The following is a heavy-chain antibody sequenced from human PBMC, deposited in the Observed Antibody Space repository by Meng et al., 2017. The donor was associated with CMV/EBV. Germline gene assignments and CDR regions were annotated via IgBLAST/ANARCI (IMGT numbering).Heavy chain of an antibody. CDR2: IIPIFGTA. Sequence: SVKVSCKASGGTFSSYAISWVRQAPGQGLEGMGGIIPIFGTANYAQKFQGRVTITTDESTSTAYMELSSLRSEDTAVYYCARDCSSTSCYMEELNWFDPWGQGTLVTVSS. J-gene: IGHJ5*02. D-gene: IGHD2-2*02. CDR3: ARDCSSTSCYMEELNWFDP. V-gene: IGHV1-69*05. CDR1: GGTFSSYA.